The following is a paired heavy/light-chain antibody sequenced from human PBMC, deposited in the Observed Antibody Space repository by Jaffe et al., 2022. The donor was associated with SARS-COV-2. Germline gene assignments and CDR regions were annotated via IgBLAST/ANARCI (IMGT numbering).Light chain of an antibody. Sequence: EIVMTQSPVTLSVSPGERATLSCRASHSISAKLAWYQQKPGQAPRLLIYDTSTRATGVPARFSGSGSGTEFALTISSLQSEDFAVYYCQHYNTWPYTFGQGTKLEIK. CDR2: DTS. CDR1: HSISAK. CDR3: QHYNTWPYT. J-gene: IGKJ2*01. V-gene: IGKV3-15*01.
Heavy chain of an antibody. J-gene: IGHJ4*02. CDR2: MSYDGANK. CDR1: GFSFSTYA. D-gene: IGHD1-26*01. Sequence: QGQLVESGGGVVQPGRSLRLSCAASGFSFSTYAMQWVRQAPGKGLEWVAVMSYDGANKYYIDSVRGRFTISRDNSKNTLFLQMNGLKAEDTAMYYCASGSYFDHWGQGTLVTVSS. CDR3: ASGSYFDH. V-gene: IGHV3-30-3*01.